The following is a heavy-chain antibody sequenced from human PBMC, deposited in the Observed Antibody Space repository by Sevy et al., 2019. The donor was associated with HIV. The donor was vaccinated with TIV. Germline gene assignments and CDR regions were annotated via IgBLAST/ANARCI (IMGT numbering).Heavy chain of an antibody. J-gene: IGHJ4*02. Sequence: ASVKVSCTVSGYTLTKLSMHWVRQAPGKGLEWMGSFDPEDGETIYAQKFRGRVTMTEDTSTDTAYMELSSLRSEDTAVYYCATTKDYYDSSGSPFDSWGQGTLVTVSS. V-gene: IGHV1-24*01. D-gene: IGHD3-22*01. CDR2: FDPEDGET. CDR1: GYTLTKLS. CDR3: ATTKDYYDSSGSPFDS.